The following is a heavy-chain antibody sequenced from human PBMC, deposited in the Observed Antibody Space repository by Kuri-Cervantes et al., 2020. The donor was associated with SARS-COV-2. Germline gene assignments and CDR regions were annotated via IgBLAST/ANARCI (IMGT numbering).Heavy chain of an antibody. CDR3: AREVGCESRSGYDYWGFDY. CDR1: GGTFSSYA. Sequence: SVKVSCKASGGTFSSYAISWVRQAPGQGLEWMGGSIPIFGIANYAQKFQGRVTITADKSTSTAYLELSSLRSEDTAVYYCAREVGCESRSGYDYWGFDYWGQGTVVTVSS. D-gene: IGHD5-12*01. V-gene: IGHV1-69*10. J-gene: IGHJ4*02. CDR2: SIPIFGIA.